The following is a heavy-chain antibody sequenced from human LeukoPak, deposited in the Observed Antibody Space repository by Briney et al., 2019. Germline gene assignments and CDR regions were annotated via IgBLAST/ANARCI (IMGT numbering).Heavy chain of an antibody. CDR1: GGTFSSYA. V-gene: IGHV1-69*05. D-gene: IGHD3-16*02. CDR3: ARPRIARPSHYCFDY. Sequence: SVKVSCKASGGTFSSYAISWVRQAPGQGLEWMGRVIPIFGTANYAQKFQGRVTITTDESTSTAYMELSSLRSEDTAVYYCARPRIARPSHYCFDYWGQGTLVTVSS. CDR2: VIPIFGTA. J-gene: IGHJ4*02.